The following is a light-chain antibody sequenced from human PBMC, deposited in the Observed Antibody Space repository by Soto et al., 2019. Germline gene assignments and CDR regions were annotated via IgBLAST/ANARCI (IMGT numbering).Light chain of an antibody. V-gene: IGKV1-33*01. CDR3: QHYHNHPLT. J-gene: IGKJ4*01. Sequence: IQMSQSPSSLSASVGDRVTITCQANQDITNSLNWYQQIPGKAPKLLIYGASNLVTGVPSRFSVRGSGKAFTFTIISLQPEDIATYYCQHYHNHPLTFGSGTKVEIK. CDR2: GAS. CDR1: QDITNS.